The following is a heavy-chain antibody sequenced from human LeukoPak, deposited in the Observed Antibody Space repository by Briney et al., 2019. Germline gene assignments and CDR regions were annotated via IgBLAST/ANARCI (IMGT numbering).Heavy chain of an antibody. CDR2: IGSSSNYM. D-gene: IGHD2-2*01. J-gene: IGHJ5*01. CDR3: ARGHVPVAFDS. V-gene: IGHV3-21*01. CDR1: GFTFSTYS. Sequence: GGSLRLSCAASGFTFSTYSMNWVRQAPGKGLEWVSAIGSSSNYMYYADSVKGRFTISRDNAKNSLYLQMNSLRAEDTAMYYCARGHVPVAFDSWGQGTLVTVSS.